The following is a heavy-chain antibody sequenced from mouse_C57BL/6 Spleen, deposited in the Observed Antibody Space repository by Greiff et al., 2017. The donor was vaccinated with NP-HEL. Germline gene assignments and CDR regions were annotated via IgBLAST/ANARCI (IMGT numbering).Heavy chain of an antibody. Sequence: EVQVVESGGGLVKPGGSLKLSCAASGFTFSDYGMHWVRQAPEKGLEWVAYISSGSSTIYYADTVKGRFTFSRDNAKNTLFLQMTSLRSEDTAMYYCARNGNWHYYAMDYWGQGTSVTVSS. D-gene: IGHD2-1*01. J-gene: IGHJ4*01. CDR3: ARNGNWHYYAMDY. CDR1: GFTFSDYG. V-gene: IGHV5-17*01. CDR2: ISSGSSTI.